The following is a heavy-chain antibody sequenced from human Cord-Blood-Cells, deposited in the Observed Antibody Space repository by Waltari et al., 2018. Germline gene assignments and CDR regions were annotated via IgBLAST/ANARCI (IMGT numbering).Heavy chain of an antibody. V-gene: IGHV4-34*01. CDR3: ARPLQAAAPQDAFDI. CDR1: GGSFSGYY. Sequence: QVQLQQWGAGLLKPSETLSLTCAVYGGSFSGYYWSWIRQPPGKGLEWIGEINHSGSTNYNPSRKSRVTISVDTSKNQFSLKLSSVTAADTAVYYCARPLQAAAPQDAFDIWGQGTMVTVSS. CDR2: INHSGST. D-gene: IGHD6-13*01. J-gene: IGHJ3*02.